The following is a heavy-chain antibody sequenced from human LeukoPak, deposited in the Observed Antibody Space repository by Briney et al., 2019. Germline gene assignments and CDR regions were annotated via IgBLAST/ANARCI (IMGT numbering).Heavy chain of an antibody. Sequence: GGSLRLSCATSGFTFNGSALHWVRQASGQGLEWVGRIRSKAHRYATAYAASVKGRLTVSRDDSKNMAYLQMNSLETEDTAIYYCTRRHYGDYVVDNWGQGTLVTVSS. D-gene: IGHD4-17*01. CDR2: IRSKAHRYAT. J-gene: IGHJ4*02. CDR3: TRRHYGDYVVDN. V-gene: IGHV3-73*01. CDR1: GFTFNGSA.